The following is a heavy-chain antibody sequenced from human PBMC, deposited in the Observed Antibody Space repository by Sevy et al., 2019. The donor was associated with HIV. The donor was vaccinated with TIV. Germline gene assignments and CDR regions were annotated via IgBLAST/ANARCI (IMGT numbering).Heavy chain of an antibody. CDR2: ISGTGNTI. J-gene: IGHJ4*02. CDR1: GFTFSPYS. Sequence: GGCLRLSFTASGFTFSPYSMNWIRQAPGKGLEWLSYISGTGNTIYYAGSVKGRFTISRDNAKNSLYLQMNSLRAEDTAVYYCARVPLYSDSHINDYWGQGTLVTVSS. D-gene: IGHD3-22*01. V-gene: IGHV3-48*04. CDR3: ARVPLYSDSHINDY.